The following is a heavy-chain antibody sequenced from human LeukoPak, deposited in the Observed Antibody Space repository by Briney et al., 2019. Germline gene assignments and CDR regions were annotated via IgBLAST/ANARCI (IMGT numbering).Heavy chain of an antibody. V-gene: IGHV3-23*01. Sequence: GSLRLSCEASGFTLSSYAMSWVRQAPGKGLEWVSAISGSGGSTYYADSVKGRFTISRDNSKNTLYLQMNSLRAEDTAVYYCAKDVIFYWAFDIWGQGTMVTVSS. D-gene: IGHD3-9*01. CDR3: AKDVIFYWAFDI. CDR1: GFTLSSYA. J-gene: IGHJ3*02. CDR2: ISGSGGST.